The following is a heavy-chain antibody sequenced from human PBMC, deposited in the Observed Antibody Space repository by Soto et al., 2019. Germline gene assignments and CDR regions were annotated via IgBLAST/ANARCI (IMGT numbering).Heavy chain of an antibody. CDR1: NGSFSDYF. D-gene: IGHD2-8*01. Sequence: XETLSLTCGVSNGSFSDYFWNWIRQPPGKGLEWIGEIKESGFATYNPSLKRRVTMSVDTANNQFSLKVTSVTAADTAVYYCAGGVCGGPLYGLDAWGQGTLVTVSS. J-gene: IGHJ5*02. CDR3: AGGVCGGPLYGLDA. CDR2: IKESGFA. V-gene: IGHV4-34*10.